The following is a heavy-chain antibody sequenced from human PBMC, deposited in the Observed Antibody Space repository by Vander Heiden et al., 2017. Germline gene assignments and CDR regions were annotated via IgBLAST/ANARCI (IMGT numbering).Heavy chain of an antibody. Sequence: EVQPLESGGGLVQSARSLRLSCAASGFTFSSYAMSWVRQAPGKGLEWVSAISGSGGSTYYADSVKGRFTISRDNSKNTLYLKMKSLRAEDTAVYYCAKGRDGDYVFDYWGQGTLVTVSS. V-gene: IGHV3-23*01. J-gene: IGHJ4*02. CDR3: AKGRDGDYVFDY. CDR2: ISGSGGST. CDR1: GFTFSSYA. D-gene: IGHD4-17*01.